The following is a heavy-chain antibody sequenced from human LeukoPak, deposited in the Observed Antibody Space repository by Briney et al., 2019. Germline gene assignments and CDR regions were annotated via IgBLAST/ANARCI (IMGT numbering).Heavy chain of an antibody. Sequence: RSLTLSCTASGVSFGGYDRSWVRQAPGKGLEWVGLIRSSVYGRTKAYAESVKGRISISREDSKSIANLHMNSLKTDDTAVYFCTTSLRSGWYRGFDYWGQGTLVTVSS. CDR2: IRSSVYGRTK. J-gene: IGHJ4*02. CDR3: TTSLRSGWYRGFDY. CDR1: GVSFGGYD. D-gene: IGHD6-19*01. V-gene: IGHV3-49*04.